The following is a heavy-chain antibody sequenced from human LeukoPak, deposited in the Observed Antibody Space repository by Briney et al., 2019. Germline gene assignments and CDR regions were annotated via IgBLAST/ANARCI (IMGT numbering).Heavy chain of an antibody. CDR3: VRGGIVGTTARIPLFDY. D-gene: IGHD1-26*01. CDR1: GGSISSYY. Sequence: PSETLSLTCTVSGGSISSYYWSWVRQPPGKGLEWIGYIYYSGSTNYNPSLKSRVTMSVDTSKNQFSLKLSSVTAADTAAYYCVRGGIVGTTARIPLFDYWGQGTLVTVSS. V-gene: IGHV4-59*01. CDR2: IYYSGST. J-gene: IGHJ4*02.